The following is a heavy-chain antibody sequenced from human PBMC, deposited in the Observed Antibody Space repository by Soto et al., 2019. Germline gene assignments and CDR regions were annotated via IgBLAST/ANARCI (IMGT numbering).Heavy chain of an antibody. CDR1: GGSISSYY. J-gene: IGHJ4*02. V-gene: IGHV4-4*07. CDR3: ARGGYSSGWYDYFDY. D-gene: IGHD6-19*01. CDR2: IYTSGST. Sequence: QVQLQESGPGLVKPSETLSLTCTVSGGSISSYYWSWIRQPAGKGLEWIGRIYTSGSTNYNPSLKRRVTMSVDTSKNQFSLKLSSVTAADTAVYYCARGGYSSGWYDYFDYWGQGTLVTVSS.